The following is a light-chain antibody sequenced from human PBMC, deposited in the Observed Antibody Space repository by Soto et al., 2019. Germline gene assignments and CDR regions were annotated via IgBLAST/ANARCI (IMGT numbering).Light chain of an antibody. V-gene: IGKV3-15*01. CDR3: QQYNKWPLT. CDR2: AVS. Sequence: EIMMTQSPGTLSASPGERATLSCRASQSVYSNLAWYQQKPGQAPRLLIYAVSTRAIGIPARFSGGGSGTEFTLTISSLQYEDFAVYYCQQYNKWPLTFGQGTKVEIK. CDR1: QSVYSN. J-gene: IGKJ1*01.